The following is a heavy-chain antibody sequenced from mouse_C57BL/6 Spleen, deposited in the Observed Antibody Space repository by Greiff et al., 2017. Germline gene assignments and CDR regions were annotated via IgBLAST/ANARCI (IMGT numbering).Heavy chain of an antibody. CDR1: GFNIKDDY. J-gene: IGHJ3*01. CDR2: IDPENGDT. D-gene: IGHD1-1*01. V-gene: IGHV14-4*01. CDR3: TLDYYGSRRFAY. Sequence: EVKLVESGAELVRPGASVKLSCTASGFNIKDDYMHWVKQRPEQGLEWIGWIDPENGDTEYASKFQGKATITADTSSNTAYLQLSSLTSEDTAVYYCTLDYYGSRRFAYWGQGTLVTVSA.